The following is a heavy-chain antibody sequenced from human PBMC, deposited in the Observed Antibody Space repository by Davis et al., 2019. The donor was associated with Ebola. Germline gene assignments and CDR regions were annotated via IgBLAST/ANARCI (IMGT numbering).Heavy chain of an antibody. J-gene: IGHJ6*02. CDR2: IYYSGST. CDR1: GGSISSSSYY. Sequence: MPSETLSLTCTVSGGSISSSSYYWGWIRQPPGKGLEWIGSIYYSGSTYYNPSLKSRVTISVDTSKNQFSLKLSSVTAADTAVYYCARGLPHYYYGMDVWGQGTTVTVSS. V-gene: IGHV4-39*01. CDR3: ARGLPHYYYGMDV.